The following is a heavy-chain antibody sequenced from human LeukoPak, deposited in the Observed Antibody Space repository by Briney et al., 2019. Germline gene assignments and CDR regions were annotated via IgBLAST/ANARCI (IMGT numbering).Heavy chain of an antibody. J-gene: IGHJ5*02. Sequence: GESLKISCKGSGYSFTSYWINWVRQMPGKGLEWMGTIDPSDSYTNYSPSFQGHVTISADKSITTASLQWSSLKASDTAIYYCARLTPRYKFSSGWCFNDFFDPWGQGTLVTVSS. D-gene: IGHD6-19*01. CDR2: IDPSDSYT. V-gene: IGHV5-10-1*01. CDR1: GYSFTSYW. CDR3: ARLTPRYKFSSGWCFNDFFDP.